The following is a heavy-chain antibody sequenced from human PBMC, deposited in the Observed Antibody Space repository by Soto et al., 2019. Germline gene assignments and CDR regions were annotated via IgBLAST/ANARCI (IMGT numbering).Heavy chain of an antibody. CDR2: IYWDDDK. D-gene: IGHD3-22*01. J-gene: IGHJ4*02. Sequence: QITLKESGPTLVKPTQTLTLTCTFSGFSLSTSGVGVGWIRQPPGKALEWLALIYWDDDKRYSPSLKSRLTITKDTSKNQVVLTLTNMDPVDTATYYGAHRRGYDSSGYYAFDYWGQGTLVTVSS. CDR1: GFSLSTSGVG. V-gene: IGHV2-5*02. CDR3: AHRRGYDSSGYYAFDY.